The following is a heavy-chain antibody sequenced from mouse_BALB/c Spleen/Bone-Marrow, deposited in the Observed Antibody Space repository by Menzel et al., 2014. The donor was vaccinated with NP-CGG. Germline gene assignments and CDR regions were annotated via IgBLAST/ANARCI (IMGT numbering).Heavy chain of an antibody. CDR3: ARPPYYYGSSYYWYFDV. CDR1: GYTFTDYY. V-gene: IGHV1-84*02. CDR2: IYPGGGNT. D-gene: IGHD1-1*01. J-gene: IGHJ1*01. Sequence: QVQLQQSGPELVKPGASVKISCKASGYTFTDYYINWVKQKPGQGLEWIGWIYPGGGNTKYNEKFKGKATLTVDTSSNTAYMQLSSLTSEDTAVYFCARPPYYYGSSYYWYFDVWGAGTTVTVSS.